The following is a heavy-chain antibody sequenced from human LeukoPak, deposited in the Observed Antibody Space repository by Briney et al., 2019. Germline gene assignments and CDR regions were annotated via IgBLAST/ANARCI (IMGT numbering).Heavy chain of an antibody. Sequence: GESLKISCQASGFTFTNYWIAWVRQMPGKGLEWMGIVHAGGSDARYSPSFQDQVTMSAVKSISTAYLQWNSLRASDSAMYFCARFGYSTSLDFYLDVWGRGTLVAVSS. J-gene: IGHJ2*01. V-gene: IGHV5-51*01. CDR1: GFTFTNYW. D-gene: IGHD6-13*01. CDR3: ARFGYSTSLDFYLDV. CDR2: VHAGGSDA.